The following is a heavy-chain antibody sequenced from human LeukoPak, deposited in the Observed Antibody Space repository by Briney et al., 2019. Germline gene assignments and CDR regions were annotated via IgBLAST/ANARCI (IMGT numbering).Heavy chain of an antibody. CDR2: ISGSGGSS. V-gene: IGHV3-23*01. J-gene: IGHJ3*02. CDR3: AKAERYDGRGYYTIRGGLGSFDI. Sequence: GGSLKLSCGASGFAFSSYAMSWVRQTPGKGLEWIAAISGSGGSSYYADSVEGRFTISRDNSKNTVFLQMNSLRAEDTAVYYCAKAERYDGRGYYTIRGGLGSFDIRGQGTMVTVSS. CDR1: GFAFSSYA. D-gene: IGHD3-22*01.